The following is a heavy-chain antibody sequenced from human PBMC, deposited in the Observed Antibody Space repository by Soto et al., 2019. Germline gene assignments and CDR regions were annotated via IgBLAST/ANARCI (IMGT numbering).Heavy chain of an antibody. D-gene: IGHD5-12*01. Sequence: QLQLQESGPGLVKPSQTLSLTCAVSGGSISSGGYSWSWIRQPPGKGLEWSGYIYRSGSTYYNPSRKSRFTISLDRSKNQFSLKLSSVTAADTAVYYCARGGFDGMDVWGRGTTVTVSS. CDR2: IYRSGST. V-gene: IGHV4-30-2*01. J-gene: IGHJ6*02. CDR1: GGSISSGGYS. CDR3: ARGGFDGMDV.